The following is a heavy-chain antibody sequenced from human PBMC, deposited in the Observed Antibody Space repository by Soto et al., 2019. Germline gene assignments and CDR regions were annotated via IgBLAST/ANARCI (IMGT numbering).Heavy chain of an antibody. D-gene: IGHD6-19*01. CDR2: IGPYNSKT. CDR1: GYIFNNYG. J-gene: IGHJ2*01. V-gene: IGHV1-18*01. Sequence: QGQLVQSGAEVRKPGASVKVSCQASGYIFNNYGLSWVRQVPGQGLEWVGWIGPYNSKTDYAQKFRDRVTMTADPTTNTAYMELRSLTSDDSAFYYCARCYCSVGSCFTCWHFDLWGRGTLVTVSS. CDR3: ARCYCSVGSCFTCWHFDL.